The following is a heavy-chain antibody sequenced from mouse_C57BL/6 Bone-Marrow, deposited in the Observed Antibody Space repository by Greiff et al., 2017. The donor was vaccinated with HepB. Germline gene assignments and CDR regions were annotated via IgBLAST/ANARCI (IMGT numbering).Heavy chain of an antibody. J-gene: IGHJ3*01. CDR3: ARVTTGFAY. V-gene: IGHV2-6*01. D-gene: IGHD2-3*01. Sequence: VQLVESGPGLVAPSQSLSITCTVSGFSFTSYGVDWVRQSPGKGLEWLGVIWGVGSTNYNSALKSRLSISKDNSKSQVFLKMNSLQTDDTAMYYCARVTTGFAYWGQGTLVTVSA. CDR2: IWGVGST. CDR1: GFSFTSYG.